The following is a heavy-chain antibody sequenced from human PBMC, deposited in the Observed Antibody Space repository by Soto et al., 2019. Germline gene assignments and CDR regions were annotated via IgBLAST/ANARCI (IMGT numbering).Heavy chain of an antibody. CDR3: ARGRNSSGWYRWYYYYYMDV. V-gene: IGHV1-8*01. CDR2: MDPNSGNT. CDR1: GYTFTSYD. D-gene: IGHD6-19*01. Sequence: GPSVKVSCKAPGYTFTSYDINWVRQATGQGLEWMGWMDPNSGNTGYAQKFQGRVTMTRNTSISTAYMELSSLRSEDTAVYYCARGRNSSGWYRWYYYYYMDVWGKGTTVTVSS. J-gene: IGHJ6*03.